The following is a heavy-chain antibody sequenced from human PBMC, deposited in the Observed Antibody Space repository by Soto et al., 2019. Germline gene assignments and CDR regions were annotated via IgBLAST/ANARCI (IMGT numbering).Heavy chain of an antibody. J-gene: IGHJ4*02. V-gene: IGHV3-15*01. CDR2: IKSKTDGGTT. Sequence: GGSVRLSCVVSGFTLSNVWMSWVRQAPGKGLEWVGRIKSKTDGGTTNYAAPVKDRFTISRDDSKNTLYLQMNSLKTEDTAVYFCSTAPISLWGQGTLVTVSS. CDR3: STAPISL. CDR1: GFTLSNVW.